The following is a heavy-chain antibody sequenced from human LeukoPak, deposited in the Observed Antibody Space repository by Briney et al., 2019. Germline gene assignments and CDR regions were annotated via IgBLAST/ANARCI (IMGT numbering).Heavy chain of an antibody. V-gene: IGHV3-74*01. CDR1: GITFSSYW. Sequence: GGSLRLSCAASGITFSSYWMHWVRQAPGKGLVWVSRINSDGSSTSYADSVKGRFTISRDNAKNTLYLQMNSLRAEDTAVYYCARDLLPLRYYYYYGMDVWGQGTTVTVSS. CDR3: ARDLLPLRYYYYYGMDV. CDR2: INSDGSST. J-gene: IGHJ6*02. D-gene: IGHD4-17*01.